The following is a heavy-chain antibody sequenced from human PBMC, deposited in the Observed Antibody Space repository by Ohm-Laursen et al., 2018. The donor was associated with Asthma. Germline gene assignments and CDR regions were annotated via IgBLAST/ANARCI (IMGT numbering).Heavy chain of an antibody. CDR2: MNPKSGNT. J-gene: IGHJ6*02. D-gene: IGHD4-11*01. V-gene: IGHV1-8*01. Sequence: SVKVSCKASGYTFTSYDINWVRQATGQGLEWMGWMNPKSGNTGYAQKFQGRVTMTRNTSISPAYMELSSLRSEDTAVYYCASIAVTTPYYYYYYGMDVWGQGTTVTVSS. CDR1: GYTFTSYD. CDR3: ASIAVTTPYYYYYYGMDV.